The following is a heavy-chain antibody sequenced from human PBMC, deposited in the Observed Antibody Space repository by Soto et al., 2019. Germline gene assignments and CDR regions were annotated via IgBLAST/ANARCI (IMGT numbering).Heavy chain of an antibody. D-gene: IGHD3-22*01. CDR1: GYTFTSYG. Sequence: ASVKVSCKASGYTFTSYGISWVRQAPGQGLEWMGWIIAYNGNTNYAQKLQGRVTMTTDTSTSTAYMELRSLRSDDTAVYYCARYGYYYDSSGYYPWGQGTLVTVSS. CDR3: ARYGYYYDSSGYYP. J-gene: IGHJ5*02. CDR2: IIAYNGNT. V-gene: IGHV1-18*01.